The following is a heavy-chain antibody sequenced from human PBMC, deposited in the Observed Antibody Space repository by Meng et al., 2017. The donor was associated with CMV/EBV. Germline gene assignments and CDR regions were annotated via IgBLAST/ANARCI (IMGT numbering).Heavy chain of an antibody. Sequence: SCKASGGTFSSYTISWVRQAPGQGLERMGRIIPILGIANYAQKFQGRVTITADKSTSTAYMELSSLRSEDTAVYYCARDRLRQGFDPWGQGTLVTVSS. CDR3: ARDRLRQGFDP. CDR2: IIPILGIA. V-gene: IGHV1-69*04. D-gene: IGHD4-17*01. CDR1: GGTFSSYT. J-gene: IGHJ5*02.